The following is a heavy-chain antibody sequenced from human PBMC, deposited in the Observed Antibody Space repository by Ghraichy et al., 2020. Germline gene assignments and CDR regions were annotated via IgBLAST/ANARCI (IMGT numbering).Heavy chain of an antibody. CDR2: LGADGRST. V-gene: IGHV3-23*01. CDR1: EFTFDGYP. Sequence: GGSLRLSCAVSEFTFDGYPMTWVRQAPGKGLEWVSTLGADGRSTFYADSVKGRFTISRDKSKRTMYLQMNSLRAEDTAVYYCAREYCSGGRCFFGTGGSHFDYWGQGTLVTVST. D-gene: IGHD2-15*01. J-gene: IGHJ4*02. CDR3: AREYCSGGRCFFGTGGSHFDY.